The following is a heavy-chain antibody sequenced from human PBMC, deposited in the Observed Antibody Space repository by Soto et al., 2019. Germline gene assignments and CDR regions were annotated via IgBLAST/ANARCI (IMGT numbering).Heavy chain of an antibody. CDR2: INNDGSDT. J-gene: IGHJ4*02. Sequence: EVQLVESGGDLVQPGGSLRLSCAASGFTFTGNWLHWVRQAPGKGLVWVSRINNDGSDTVYADSVKGRFTISRDHAKNTLYLQMNSLRAEDTAVYYCARTGAGYSFGSWGQGTLVTVSS. CDR1: GFTFTGNW. D-gene: IGHD5-18*01. V-gene: IGHV3-74*01. CDR3: ARTGAGYSFGS.